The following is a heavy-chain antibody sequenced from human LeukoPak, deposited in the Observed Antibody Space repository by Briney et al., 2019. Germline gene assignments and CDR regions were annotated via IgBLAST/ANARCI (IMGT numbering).Heavy chain of an antibody. CDR3: VRREGGHGLG. CDR2: NYIGNNT. D-gene: IGHD3-10*01. V-gene: IGHV3-66*04. CDR1: GISVNSNY. J-gene: IGHJ4*02. Sequence: GGSLRLSCAASGISVNSNYMSWVRQAPGKGLEWVAINYIGNNTYYTDSVKGRFTISTDNSKNTLFLQMTSLRVEDTAVYYCVRREGGHGLGWGQGTLVIVSS.